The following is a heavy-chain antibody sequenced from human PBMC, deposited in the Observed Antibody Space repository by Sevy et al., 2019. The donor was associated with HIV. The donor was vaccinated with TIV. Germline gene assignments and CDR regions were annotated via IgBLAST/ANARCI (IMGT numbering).Heavy chain of an antibody. CDR1: GGSISSSSYY. CDR2: IYYSGST. CDR3: ARHRNSSNPKNRYYYYYYMDV. J-gene: IGHJ6*03. V-gene: IGHV4-39*01. Sequence: SETLSLTCTVSGGSISSSSYYWGWIRQPPGKGLEWIGSIYYSGSTYYNPSLKSRVTISVDTSKNQFSLKQSSVTAADTAVYYCARHRNSSNPKNRYYYYYYMDVWGKGTTVTVSS. D-gene: IGHD6-13*01.